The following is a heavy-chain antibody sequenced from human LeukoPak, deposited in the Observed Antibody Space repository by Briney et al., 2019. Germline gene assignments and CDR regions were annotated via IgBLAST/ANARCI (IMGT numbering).Heavy chain of an antibody. CDR2: INPNSGGT. D-gene: IGHD2-15*01. J-gene: IGHJ4*02. CDR1: GYTFTGYY. CDR3: ARGTRRYCSGGSCYRY. Sequence: ASVKVSCKASGYTFTGYYMHWVRQAPGQGLEWMGRINPNSGGTNYAQKFQGRVTMTRDTSISPAYMELSRLRSDGTAVYYCARGTRRYCSGGSCYRYWGQGTLVTVSS. V-gene: IGHV1-2*06.